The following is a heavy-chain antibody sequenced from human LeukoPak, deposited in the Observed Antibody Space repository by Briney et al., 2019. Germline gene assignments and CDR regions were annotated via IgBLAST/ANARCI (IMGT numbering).Heavy chain of an antibody. J-gene: IGHJ4*02. CDR2: IYYSGST. CDR3: ARGSSGWYGYYFDY. Sequence: SETLSLTCTVSGGSISSYYWNWVRQPPGKGLEYIGYIYYSGSTNYNPSLKSRITISVDTSKNQFSLKLNSVTAADTAVYYCARGSSGWYGYYFDYWGQGTLVTVSS. V-gene: IGHV4-59*01. D-gene: IGHD6-19*01. CDR1: GGSISSYY.